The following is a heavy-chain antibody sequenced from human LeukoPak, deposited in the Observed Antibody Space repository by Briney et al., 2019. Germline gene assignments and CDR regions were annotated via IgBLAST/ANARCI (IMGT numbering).Heavy chain of an antibody. CDR2: ISYNGNQ. Sequence: GGSLRLSCAASGFTFVNYGFHWVRQAPVKALEWVAFISYNGNQKYGDSVKGRFTISRDNSKNTLYLQMNGLRLEDTAVYYCARDPLDISRWANAFDIWGQGTMVTVSS. V-gene: IGHV3-30-3*01. J-gene: IGHJ3*02. CDR3: ARDPLDISRWANAFDI. D-gene: IGHD2-2*03. CDR1: GFTFVNYG.